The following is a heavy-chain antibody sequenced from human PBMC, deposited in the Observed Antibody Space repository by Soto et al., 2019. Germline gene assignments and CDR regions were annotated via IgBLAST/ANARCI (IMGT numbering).Heavy chain of an antibody. CDR3: ARDRIAYAFWSGYYTQTGYGMDV. J-gene: IGHJ6*02. V-gene: IGHV1-2*04. CDR1: GYTFTGYY. D-gene: IGHD3-3*01. Sequence: QVQLVQSGAEVKKPGASVKVSCKASGYTFTGYYMHWVRQAPGQGLEWMGWINPNSGGTNYAQKFQGWVTMTRDTSISTAYMELSRLRSDDTAVYYCARDRIAYAFWSGYYTQTGYGMDVWGQGTTVTVSS. CDR2: INPNSGGT.